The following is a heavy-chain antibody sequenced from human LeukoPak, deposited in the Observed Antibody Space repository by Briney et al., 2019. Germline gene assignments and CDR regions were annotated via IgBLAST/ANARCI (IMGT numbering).Heavy chain of an antibody. J-gene: IGHJ4*02. CDR1: GFTFSSYA. D-gene: IGHD1-26*01. CDR2: ISGSGGST. Sequence: PGGSLRLSCAASGFTFSSYAMSWVRQAPGKGLEWVSAISGSGGSTYYADSVKGRFTISRDNSKKTLYLQMNSLRAEDTAVYYCAKIASGSYYGSLDYWGQGTLVTVSS. V-gene: IGHV3-23*01. CDR3: AKIASGSYYGSLDY.